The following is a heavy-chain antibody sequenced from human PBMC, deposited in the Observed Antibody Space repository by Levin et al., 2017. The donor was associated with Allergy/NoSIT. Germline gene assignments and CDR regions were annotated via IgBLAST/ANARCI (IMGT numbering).Heavy chain of an antibody. D-gene: IGHD2/OR15-2a*01. V-gene: IGHV3-7*01. CDR2: IKQDGSEK. CDR1: GFTFSSYW. CDR3: ARDLSASFLPHWFDP. J-gene: IGHJ5*02. Sequence: GGSLRLSCAASGFTFSSYWMSWVRQAPGKGLEWVANIKQDGSEKYYVDSVKGRFTISRDNAKNSLYLQMNSLRAEDTAVYYCARDLSASFLPHWFDPWGQGTLVTVSS.